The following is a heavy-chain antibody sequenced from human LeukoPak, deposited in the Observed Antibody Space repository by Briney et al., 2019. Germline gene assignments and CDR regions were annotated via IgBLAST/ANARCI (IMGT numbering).Heavy chain of an antibody. CDR1: GYSISSGYY. D-gene: IGHD5-12*01. CDR3: ASTARYSGYDWFDY. Sequence: PSETLSLTCTVFGYSISSGYYWGWIRQPPGKGLEWIGSIYHSGSTYYNPSLESRVTISVDTSKNQFSLKLSSATAADTAVYYCASTARYSGYDWFDYWGQGTLVTVSS. CDR2: IYHSGST. J-gene: IGHJ4*02. V-gene: IGHV4-38-2*02.